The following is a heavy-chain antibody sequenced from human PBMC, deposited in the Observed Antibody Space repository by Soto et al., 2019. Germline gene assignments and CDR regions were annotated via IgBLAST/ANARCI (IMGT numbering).Heavy chain of an antibody. CDR2: IFYSGSTTY. J-gene: IGHJ4*02. CDR1: GGSISGHY. V-gene: IGHV4-59*11. CDR3: ARVGSSGWSPDY. D-gene: IGHD6-19*01. Sequence: SETLSLTCTVSGGSISGHYWIWIRQPPGEGMEWIGYIFYSGSTTYNNNPSLKSRVSISVDTSKNQFYLRLTSVTAADTAVYYCARVGSSGWSPDYWSQGTLVTVSS.